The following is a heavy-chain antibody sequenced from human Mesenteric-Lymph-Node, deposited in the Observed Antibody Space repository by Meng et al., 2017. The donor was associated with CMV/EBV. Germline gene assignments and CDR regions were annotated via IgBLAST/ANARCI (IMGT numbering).Heavy chain of an antibody. CDR1: AFSFNSYG. D-gene: IGHD5-12*01. Sequence: GGSLRLSCAASAFSFNSYGIHWVRQAPGKGLDWVAVLWSGGITRYYADSVKGRFTISKDSAQNTLFLQMSSLRVEDTGVYFCARMGYNNDGNHHYGMDVWGQGTPVTVSS. V-gene: IGHV3-33*01. CDR2: LWSGGITR. J-gene: IGHJ6*01. CDR3: ARMGYNNDGNHHYGMDV.